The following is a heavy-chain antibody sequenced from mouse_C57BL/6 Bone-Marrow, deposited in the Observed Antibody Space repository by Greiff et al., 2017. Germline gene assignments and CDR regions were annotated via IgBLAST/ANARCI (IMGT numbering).Heavy chain of an antibody. V-gene: IGHV5-6*01. CDR3: AHGSSSAWFAY. J-gene: IGHJ3*01. CDR2: ISSGGSYT. D-gene: IGHD1-1*01. CDR1: GFTFSSYG. Sequence: EVMLVESGGDLVKPGGSLKLSCAASGFTFSSYGMSLVRQTPDKRLDWVATISSGGSYTYYPDSVKGRFTISRDNAKNTLYLQMSSLKSEDTAMYYCAHGSSSAWFAYWGQGTLVTVSA.